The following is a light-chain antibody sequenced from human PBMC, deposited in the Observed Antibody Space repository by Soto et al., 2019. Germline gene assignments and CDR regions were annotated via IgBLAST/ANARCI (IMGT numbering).Light chain of an antibody. CDR3: QVWDSSSDRV. Sequence: SYELTQPPSVSVAPGKTARITCGGNNIGSKSVHWYQQKPGQAPVLVIYYDSDRPSGIPERFSGSNSGNTATLTISRVEAGDEADYYCQVWDSSSDRVFGSGTQLIVL. CDR1: NIGSKS. J-gene: IGLJ6*01. V-gene: IGLV3-21*04. CDR2: YDS.